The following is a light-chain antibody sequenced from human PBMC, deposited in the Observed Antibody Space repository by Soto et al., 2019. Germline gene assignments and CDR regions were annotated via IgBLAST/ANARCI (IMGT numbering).Light chain of an antibody. J-gene: IGKJ5*01. Sequence: EIVLTQSPATRSLSPGERATLSCRASQCVSSYLAWYQQEPGQAPRLLIYDAYNRATGIPARFSGSGSGTEFTLTISSLEPEDFAVYDCQQRSNWPPAVTFGQGTRLEIK. CDR1: QCVSSY. CDR3: QQRSNWPPAVT. CDR2: DAY. V-gene: IGKV3-11*01.